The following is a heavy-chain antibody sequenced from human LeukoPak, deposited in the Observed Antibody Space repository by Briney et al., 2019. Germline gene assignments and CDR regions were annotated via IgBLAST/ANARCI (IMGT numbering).Heavy chain of an antibody. CDR3: ARHGVFGGSYSGAFDI. D-gene: IGHD1-26*01. CDR2: IYHSGPT. Sequence: SETLSLPCTVSGYSISSGYYWGWIRQAPGKGLEWIGSIYHSGPTYYNPSLKSRVTMSVDTSKNQFSLKLSSVTAADTAVYYCARHGVFGGSYSGAFDIWGQGTMVTVSS. CDR1: GYSISSGYY. V-gene: IGHV4-38-2*02. J-gene: IGHJ3*02.